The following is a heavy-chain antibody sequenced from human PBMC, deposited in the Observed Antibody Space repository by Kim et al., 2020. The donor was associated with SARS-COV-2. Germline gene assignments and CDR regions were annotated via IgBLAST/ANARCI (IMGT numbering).Heavy chain of an antibody. CDR2: IYYSGST. J-gene: IGHJ5*02. V-gene: IGHV4-59*08. CDR3: ARSRSGSYGANWFDP. Sequence: SETLSLTCTVSGGSISSYYWSWSRQPQGKGLEWIGEIYYSGSTNYNPSLKSRVTISVDTSKNQFSLKLSSVTAADTAVYYCARSRSGSYGANWFDPWGQGTLVTVSS. D-gene: IGHD1-26*01. CDR1: GGSISSYY.